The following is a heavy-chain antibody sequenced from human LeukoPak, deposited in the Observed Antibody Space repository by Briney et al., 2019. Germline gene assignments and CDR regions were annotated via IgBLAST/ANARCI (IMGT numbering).Heavy chain of an antibody. V-gene: IGHV1-24*01. D-gene: IGHD4-23*01. Sequence: ASVKVSCKVSGYTLTELSMHWVRQAPGKGLEWMGGFDPEDGETIYAQKFQGRVTMTEDTSIDTAYMELSSLRSEDTAVYYCATVQPPHYGGNSYYFDYWGQGTLVTVSS. CDR2: FDPEDGET. J-gene: IGHJ4*02. CDR1: GYTLTELS. CDR3: ATVQPPHYGGNSYYFDY.